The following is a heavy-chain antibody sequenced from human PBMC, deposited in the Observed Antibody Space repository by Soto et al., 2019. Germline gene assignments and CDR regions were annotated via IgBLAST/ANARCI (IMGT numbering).Heavy chain of an antibody. CDR2: IIPIFGTA. CDR1: GGTFSSYA. CDR3: ARSLLPHPYYYGSGSKQYYYYYGMDV. D-gene: IGHD3-10*01. V-gene: IGHV1-69*13. J-gene: IGHJ6*02. Sequence: ASVKVSCKASGGTFSSYAISWVRQAPGQGLEWMGGIIPIFGTANYAQKFQGRVTITADESTSTAYMELSSLRSEDTAVYYCARSLLPHPYYYGSGSKQYYYYYGMDVWGQGTTVTVSS.